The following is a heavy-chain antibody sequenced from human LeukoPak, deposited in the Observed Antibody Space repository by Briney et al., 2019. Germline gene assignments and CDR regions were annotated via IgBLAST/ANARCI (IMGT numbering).Heavy chain of an antibody. V-gene: IGHV3-23*01. J-gene: IGHJ4*02. Sequence: GGSLRLSCAAPGFTFGGYGLSWVRQAPGKGLQWVSGISGSGSYTYYADSVKGRFTISRDNSNNTLYLQMNSLRAGDTAVYYCAREPYGSGSYGFDYWGQGTLVTVSS. CDR2: ISGSGSYT. CDR1: GFTFGGYG. CDR3: AREPYGSGSYGFDY. D-gene: IGHD3-10*01.